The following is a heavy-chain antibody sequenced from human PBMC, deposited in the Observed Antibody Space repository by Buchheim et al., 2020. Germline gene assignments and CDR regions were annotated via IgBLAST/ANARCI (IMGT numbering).Heavy chain of an antibody. CDR1: GFTSSSYG. Sequence: QVQLVESGGGVVQPGRSLRLSCAASGFTSSSYGMHWVRQAPGKGLEWVAVIWYDGSNKYYADSVKGRFTISRDNSKNTLYLQMNSLRAEDTAVYYCARETHGSGRYFDYWGQGTL. CDR3: ARETHGSGRYFDY. J-gene: IGHJ4*02. CDR2: IWYDGSNK. V-gene: IGHV3-33*01. D-gene: IGHD3-10*01.